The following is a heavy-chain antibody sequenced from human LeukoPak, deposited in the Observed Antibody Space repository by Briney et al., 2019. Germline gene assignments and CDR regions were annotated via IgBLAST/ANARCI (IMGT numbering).Heavy chain of an antibody. J-gene: IGHJ6*03. D-gene: IGHD3-16*01. CDR1: GFTLSSYS. Sequence: GGSLRLSCAASGFTLSSYSMNWVRQAPGKGLEWVSSISSSSSYIYYADSVKGRFTISRDNAKNSLYLQMNSLRAEDTAVYYCARALRLRYYMDVWGKGTTVTISS. CDR2: ISSSSSYI. CDR3: ARALRLRYYMDV. V-gene: IGHV3-21*01.